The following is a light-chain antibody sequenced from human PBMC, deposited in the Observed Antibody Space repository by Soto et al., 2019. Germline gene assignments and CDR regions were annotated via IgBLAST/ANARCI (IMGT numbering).Light chain of an antibody. CDR2: DAS. Sequence: DIQMTQSPSTLSASVEDRVTITCRASQGISTWLAWYQQKPGKAPKLLIYDASSLESGVPPRFSGSGSGTEFTLTITSLQPDDFATYYCQQYNSYSTFGQGTKVEVK. CDR3: QQYNSYST. J-gene: IGKJ1*01. V-gene: IGKV1-5*01. CDR1: QGISTW.